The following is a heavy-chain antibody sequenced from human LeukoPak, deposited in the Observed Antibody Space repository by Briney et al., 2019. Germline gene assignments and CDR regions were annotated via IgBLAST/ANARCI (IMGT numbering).Heavy chain of an antibody. D-gene: IGHD2-21*02. Sequence: GGSLRLSCPASGFTFSSYWMSWVRQAPGKGLEWVSVIYSGGSTYYADSVKGRFTISRDNSKNTLYLQMNSLRAEDTAVYYCARSVVVTAAFDYWGQGTLVTVSS. CDR1: GFTFSSYW. J-gene: IGHJ4*02. CDR2: IYSGGST. V-gene: IGHV3-66*01. CDR3: ARSVVVTAAFDY.